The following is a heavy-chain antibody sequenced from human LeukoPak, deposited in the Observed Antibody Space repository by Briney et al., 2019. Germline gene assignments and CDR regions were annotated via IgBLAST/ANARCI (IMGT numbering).Heavy chain of an antibody. V-gene: IGHV3-21*01. Sequence: GGSLRLSCAASGFTFSSYSMNWVRQAPGKGLEWVSSISSSSSYIYYADSVKGRFTISRDNAKNSLYLQMNSLRAEDTAVYYCARGSYQLLPFDYWGQGTLVTVSS. D-gene: IGHD2-2*01. CDR1: GFTFSSYS. CDR2: ISSSSSYI. J-gene: IGHJ4*02. CDR3: ARGSYQLLPFDY.